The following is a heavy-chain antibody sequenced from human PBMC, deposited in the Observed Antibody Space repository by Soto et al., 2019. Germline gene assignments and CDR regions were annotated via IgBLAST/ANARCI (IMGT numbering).Heavy chain of an antibody. Sequence: SETLSLTCAVYGGSFSGYYWSWIRQPPGKGLEWIGEINHSGGTNYNPSLKSRVTISVDTSKNQFSLKLSSVTAADTAVYYCARGPFGVDNYYYYYMDVWGKGTTVTVSS. CDR3: ARGPFGVDNYYYYYMDV. V-gene: IGHV4-34*01. CDR2: INHSGGT. J-gene: IGHJ6*03. CDR1: GGSFSGYY. D-gene: IGHD3-3*01.